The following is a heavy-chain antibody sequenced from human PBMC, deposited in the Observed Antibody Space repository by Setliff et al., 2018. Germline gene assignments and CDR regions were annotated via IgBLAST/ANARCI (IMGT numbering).Heavy chain of an antibody. CDR3: AKVGIFGGGYFDL. Sequence: GGSLRLSCAASGFTFSSYDMRWVRQAPGKGLEWVAVISYDGSNKYYADSVKGRFTISRDNAKNSLYLQMSSLRAEDTAVYYCAKVGIFGGGYFDLWGLGTLVTVSS. J-gene: IGHJ4*02. CDR2: ISYDGSNK. CDR1: GFTFSSYD. D-gene: IGHD3-3*01. V-gene: IGHV3-30*18.